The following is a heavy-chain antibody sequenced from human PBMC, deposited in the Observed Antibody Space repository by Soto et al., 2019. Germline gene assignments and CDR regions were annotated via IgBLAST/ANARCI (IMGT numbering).Heavy chain of an antibody. J-gene: IGHJ3*02. CDR2: IFSNDET. D-gene: IGHD3-10*01. CDR1: GFSLSNARMG. V-gene: IGHV2-26*01. CDR3: ARIPAQLLCFGELGAFDI. Sequence: QVTLKESGPVLVKPTETLTLTCTVSGFSLSNARMGVSWIRQPPGKALAWLAHIFSNDETSYSTSLKSRLTISKDTSKSQVVLTMTNMDPVDTATYYCARIPAQLLCFGELGAFDIWCQGTMVTVSS.